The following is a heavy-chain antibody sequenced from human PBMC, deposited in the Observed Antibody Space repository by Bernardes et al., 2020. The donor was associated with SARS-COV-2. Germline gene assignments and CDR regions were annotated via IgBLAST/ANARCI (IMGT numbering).Heavy chain of an antibody. CDR1: GFTFSTYA. Sequence: GGSLRLSCAASGFTFSTYAMTWVRQAPGKGLEWVSAISGSGGSTYYADSVKGRFTISRDNFKSTLYLQMNSLRAEDTAVYYCAKRSTGCYPEGCWFDPWGQGTLVTVSS. CDR3: AKRSTGCYPEGCWFDP. J-gene: IGHJ5*02. CDR2: ISGSGGST. D-gene: IGHD2-21*01. V-gene: IGHV3-23*01.